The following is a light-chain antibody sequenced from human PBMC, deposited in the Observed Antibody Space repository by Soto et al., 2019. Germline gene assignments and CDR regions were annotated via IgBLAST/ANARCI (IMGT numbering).Light chain of an antibody. CDR1: SSDVGGYNY. CDR2: DVS. V-gene: IGLV2-14*01. J-gene: IGLJ1*01. CDR3: SSYTSSSFYV. Sequence: QSALTQPASVSGSLGQSITIYCTGTSSDVGGYNYVSWYQQHPGKAPKLMIYDVSNRPSGVSNRFSGSKSGNTASLTISGLQAEDEADYYCSSYTSSSFYVFGTGTKVTVL.